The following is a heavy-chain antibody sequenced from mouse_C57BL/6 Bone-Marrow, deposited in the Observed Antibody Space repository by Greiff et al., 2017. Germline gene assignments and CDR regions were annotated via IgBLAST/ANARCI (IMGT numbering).Heavy chain of an antibody. CDR3: TTKGDGRGWDFDV. D-gene: IGHD2-13*01. V-gene: IGHV14-4*01. J-gene: IGHJ1*03. CDR1: GFNIKDDY. Sequence: VQLQQSGAELVRPGASVKLSCTASGFNIKDDYMHWVKQRPEQGLEWIGWIDPENGDNEYASKFQGTATITADTSSNTAYLQLSSLTSEDTAVYCCTTKGDGRGWDFDVWGTGTTVTVSS. CDR2: IDPENGDN.